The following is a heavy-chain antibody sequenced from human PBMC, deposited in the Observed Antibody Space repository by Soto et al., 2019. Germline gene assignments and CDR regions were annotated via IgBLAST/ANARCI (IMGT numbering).Heavy chain of an antibody. Sequence: ASVKVSCKASGGAFSSYTISWVRQAPGQGLEWMGRIIPILGIANYAQKFRGRVTITADKSTSTAYMELSSLRSEDTAVYYCARVTTVGGYWGQGTLVTVSS. J-gene: IGHJ4*02. CDR3: ARVTTVGGY. D-gene: IGHD4-17*01. CDR2: IIPILGIA. CDR1: GGAFSSYT. V-gene: IGHV1-69*02.